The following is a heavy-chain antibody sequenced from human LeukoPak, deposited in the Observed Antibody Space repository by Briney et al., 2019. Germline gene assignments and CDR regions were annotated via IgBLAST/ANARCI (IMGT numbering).Heavy chain of an antibody. Sequence: PSETLSLTCAVYGGSFSGYYRSWIRQPLGKGLEWIGEINHSGSTNYNPSLKSRVTISVDTSKNQFSLKLSSVTAADTAVYYCARHDILTGYFDYWGQGTLVTVSS. J-gene: IGHJ4*02. CDR1: GGSFSGYY. D-gene: IGHD3-9*01. CDR2: INHSGST. V-gene: IGHV4-34*01. CDR3: ARHDILTGYFDY.